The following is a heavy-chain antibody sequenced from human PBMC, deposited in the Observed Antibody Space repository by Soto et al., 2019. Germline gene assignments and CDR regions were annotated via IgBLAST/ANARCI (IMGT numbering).Heavy chain of an antibody. V-gene: IGHV3-66*01. CDR2: IYSGGST. CDR1: GFTVSSNY. D-gene: IGHD1-20*01. Sequence: EVQLVESGGGLVQPGGSLRLSCAASGFTVSSNYMSWVRQAPGKGLEWVSVIYSGGSTYYADSVKGRFTISRDNSKNTLYLQMNSLRAEDTAVDYWARSDRDNLPAYDYWGQGTLVTVSS. CDR3: ARSDRDNLPAYDY. J-gene: IGHJ4*02.